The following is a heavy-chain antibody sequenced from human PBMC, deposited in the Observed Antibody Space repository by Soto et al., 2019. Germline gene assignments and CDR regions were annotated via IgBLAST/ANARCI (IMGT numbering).Heavy chain of an antibody. J-gene: IGHJ6*03. CDR3: ARDGTNVRFLEWSPWYMDV. CDR1: GFTFSDYY. CDR2: ISSSGSTI. D-gene: IGHD3-3*01. Sequence: GGSLRLSCAASGFTFSDYYMSWIRQAQGKGLEWVSYISSSGSTIYYADSVKGRFTISRDNAKNSLYLQMNSLRAEDTAVYYCARDGTNVRFLEWSPWYMDVWGKGTTVTVSS. V-gene: IGHV3-11*01.